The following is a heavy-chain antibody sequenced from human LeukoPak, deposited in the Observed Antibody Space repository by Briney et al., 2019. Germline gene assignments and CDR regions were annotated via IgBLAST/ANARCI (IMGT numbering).Heavy chain of an antibody. CDR2: ISPSGDTP. CDR1: GFTFSAHG. CDR3: AKDSGSIHFMD. Sequence: GGSLRLSCAASGFTFSAHGMNWVRQAPGKGLEWVSGISPSGDTPWYTDSVKGRFTISRDNSKNTVYLQMNSLRAEDTALYYCAKDSGSIHFMDWGQGILVTVSS. V-gene: IGHV3-23*01. D-gene: IGHD3-10*01. J-gene: IGHJ4*02.